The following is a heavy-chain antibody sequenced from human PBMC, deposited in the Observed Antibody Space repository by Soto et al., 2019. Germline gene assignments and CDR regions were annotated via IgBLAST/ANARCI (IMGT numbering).Heavy chain of an antibody. J-gene: IGHJ6*02. CDR1: GGTFSSYA. D-gene: IGHD2-15*01. Sequence: QVQLVQSGAEVKKPGSSVKVSCTASGGTFSSYAISWVRQAPGQGLEWMGGIIPIFGTANYAQKFQGRVTITADESTSTAYMELSSLRSEDTAVYYCARGGGMRSGGSCYSCYYYGMDVWGQGTTVTVSS. CDR3: ARGGGMRSGGSCYSCYYYGMDV. CDR2: IIPIFGTA. V-gene: IGHV1-69*01.